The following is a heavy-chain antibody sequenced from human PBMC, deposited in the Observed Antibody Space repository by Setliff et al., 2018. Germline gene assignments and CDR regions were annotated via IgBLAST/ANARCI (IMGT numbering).Heavy chain of an antibody. CDR3: TLANCDANYAGLKWFDP. V-gene: IGHV3-15*07. J-gene: IGHJ5*02. CDR2: IRSKTDGGTT. D-gene: IGHD4-4*01. Sequence: GGSLRLSCAASGFNFNDHYIDWVRQAPGKGLEWVGRIRSKTDGGTTDYAAPVKGRFTISRDDSKNTMYLQMNSLKTEDTAVYYCTLANCDANYAGLKWFDPWGQGTLVTVSS. CDR1: GFNFNDHY.